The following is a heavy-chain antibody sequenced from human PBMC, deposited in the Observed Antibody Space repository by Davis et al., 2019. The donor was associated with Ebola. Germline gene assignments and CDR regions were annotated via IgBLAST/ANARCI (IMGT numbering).Heavy chain of an antibody. CDR3: ARSSDSSGFYYRRDFDY. V-gene: IGHV1-18*01. J-gene: IGHJ4*02. Sequence: ASVKVSCKASGGTFSTYAISWVRQAPGQGLEWMGWISPYNGNTDYAQKLQGRVTMTTDTSTTTAYMELRSLRSDDTAVYYCARSSDSSGFYYRRDFDYWGQGTLVTVSS. CDR2: ISPYNGNT. CDR1: GGTFSTYA. D-gene: IGHD3-22*01.